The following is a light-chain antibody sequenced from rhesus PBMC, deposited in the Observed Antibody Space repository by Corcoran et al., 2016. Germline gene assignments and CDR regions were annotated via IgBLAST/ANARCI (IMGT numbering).Light chain of an antibody. J-gene: IGKJ3*01. CDR1: QSVSSN. Sequence: DIVMTQSPVTLSLSPGQRAPLSCWASQSVSSNSAWYHQKPGQPPMLVISDAPNRAPGIPDRFNGSGSVTDFTLTVNTLEAEDAGIYCWQQYLGWNTFGPGTKLDIK. V-gene: IGKV3-35*01. CDR2: DAP. CDR3: QQYLGWNT.